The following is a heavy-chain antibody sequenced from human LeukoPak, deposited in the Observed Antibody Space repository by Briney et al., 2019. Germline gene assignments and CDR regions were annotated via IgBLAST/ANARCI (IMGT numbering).Heavy chain of an antibody. CDR1: GYTFPGYY. CDR3: AREHSGSSGRVFDY. J-gene: IGHJ4*02. V-gene: IGHV1-2*02. CDR2: INPNSGGT. D-gene: IGHD6-6*01. Sequence: ASVKVSCKASGYTFPGYYMHWVRQAPGQGLEWMGWINPNSGGTNYAQKFQGRVTMTRDTSISTAYMELSRLRSDDTAVYYCAREHSGSSGRVFDYWGQGTLVTVSS.